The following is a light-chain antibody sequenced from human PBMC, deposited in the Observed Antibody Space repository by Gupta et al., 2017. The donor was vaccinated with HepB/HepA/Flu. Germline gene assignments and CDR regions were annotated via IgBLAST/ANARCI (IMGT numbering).Light chain of an antibody. CDR1: QDISNY. CDR3: QQYDNPLS. CDR2: DAS. J-gene: IGKJ4*01. V-gene: IGKV1-33*01. Sequence: DIQMTQSPSSLSASVGDRVTITCQASQDISNYLNWYQQKPGKAPKLLIYDASNLETGVPSRFSGSGSGTDFTFTISILQPEDIATYYCQQYDNPLSFGGGTKVEIK.